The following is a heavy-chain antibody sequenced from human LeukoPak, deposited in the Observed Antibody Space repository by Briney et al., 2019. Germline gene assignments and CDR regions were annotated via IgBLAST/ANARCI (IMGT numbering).Heavy chain of an antibody. CDR3: ARDQGDFWSGFHWFDP. J-gene: IGHJ5*02. CDR2: IISIFGTA. Sequence: SVKVSCKASGGTFSSYAISWVRQAPGQGLEWMGGIISIFGTANYAQKFQGRVTITTDESTSTAYMELSSLRSEDTAVYYCARDQGDFWSGFHWFDPWGQGTLVTVSS. CDR1: GGTFSSYA. D-gene: IGHD3-3*01. V-gene: IGHV1-69*05.